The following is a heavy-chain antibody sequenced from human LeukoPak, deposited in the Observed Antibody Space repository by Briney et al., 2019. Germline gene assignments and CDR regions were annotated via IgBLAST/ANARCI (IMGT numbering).Heavy chain of an antibody. V-gene: IGHV4-30-2*01. D-gene: IGHD2-15*01. CDR3: AREQGVYCSGGSCYSGWFDP. Sequence: PSETLSLTCAVSGGSISSGGYSWSWIRQPPGKGLEWIGYIYHSGSTYYNPSLKSRVTISVDRSKNQFSLKLSSVTAADTAVYYCAREQGVYCSGGSCYSGWFDPWGQGTLVTVSS. CDR2: IYHSGST. J-gene: IGHJ5*02. CDR1: GGSISSGGYS.